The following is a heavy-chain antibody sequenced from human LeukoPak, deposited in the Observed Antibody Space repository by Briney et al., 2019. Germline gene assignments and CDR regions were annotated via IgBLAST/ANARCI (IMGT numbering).Heavy chain of an antibody. CDR2: INHSGST. CDR1: GGSISPYY. D-gene: IGHD3-3*01. J-gene: IGHJ6*03. V-gene: IGHV4-34*01. Sequence: SETLSLTCTVSGGSISPYYWSWIRQPPGKGLEWIGEINHSGSTNYNPSLKSRVTISVDTSKNQFSLKLSSVTAADTAVYYCARRTRFLEWSRSYYYYYYMDVWGKGTTVTVSS. CDR3: ARRTRFLEWSRSYYYYYYMDV.